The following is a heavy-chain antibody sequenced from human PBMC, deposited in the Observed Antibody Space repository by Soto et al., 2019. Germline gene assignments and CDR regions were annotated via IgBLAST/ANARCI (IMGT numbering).Heavy chain of an antibody. CDR1: GGSISSYY. D-gene: IGHD2-2*01. CDR3: ATRSCISTSCPYYYYGMDV. Sequence: ASETLSLTCTVSGGSISSYYWSWIRQPPGKGLEWIGYIYYSGSTNYNPSLKSRVTISVDTSKNQFSLKLSSVTAADTAVYYCATRSCISTSCPYYYYGMDVWGQGTTVTVSS. CDR2: IYYSGST. V-gene: IGHV4-59*01. J-gene: IGHJ6*02.